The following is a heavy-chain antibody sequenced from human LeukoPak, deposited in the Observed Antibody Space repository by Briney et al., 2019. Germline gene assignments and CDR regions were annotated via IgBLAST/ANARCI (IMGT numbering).Heavy chain of an antibody. CDR2: INGDGATI. CDR1: GFTFSSSS. J-gene: IGHJ4*02. V-gene: IGHV3-74*01. Sequence: GGSLRLSCAASGFTFSSSSMHWVRQVPGKGLVWVSLINGDGATINYADSVKGRFTISRDNAKNTLFLQMDSLSAEDTALYYCASGLYFDSWGQGTLVTVSS. CDR3: ASGLYFDS.